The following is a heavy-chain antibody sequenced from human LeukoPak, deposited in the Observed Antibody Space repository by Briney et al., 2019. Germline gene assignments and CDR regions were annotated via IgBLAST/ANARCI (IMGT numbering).Heavy chain of an antibody. CDR2: MNQDGSEK. V-gene: IGHV3-7*02. CDR1: GFTFSSYW. Sequence: GGSLRLSCAASGFTFSSYWMNWVRQAPGKGLEWVANMNQDGSEKYYVDSVKGRFTISRGNAKNSLYLQMNSLRAEDTAVYYCARYYDGSAYYDAFDMWGQGTMVTVSS. D-gene: IGHD3-22*01. CDR3: ARYYDGSAYYDAFDM. J-gene: IGHJ3*02.